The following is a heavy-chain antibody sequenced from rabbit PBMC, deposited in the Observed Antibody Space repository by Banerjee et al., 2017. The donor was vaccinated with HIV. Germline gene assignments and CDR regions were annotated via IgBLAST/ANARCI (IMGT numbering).Heavy chain of an antibody. CDR1: GFSFSSSNY. CDR3: VRAGVYAGSSSYTGFDFNL. Sequence: SLEESGGDLVKPGASLTLTCTASGFSFSSSNYMCWVRQAPGKGLEWIGCIYTGSSGSTYNASWAKGRFTISRTSSTTVTLQMTSLTAADTATYFCVRAGVYAGSSSYTGFDFNLWGPGTLVTVS. D-gene: IGHD8-1*01. J-gene: IGHJ4*01. V-gene: IGHV1S40*01. CDR2: IYTGSSGST.